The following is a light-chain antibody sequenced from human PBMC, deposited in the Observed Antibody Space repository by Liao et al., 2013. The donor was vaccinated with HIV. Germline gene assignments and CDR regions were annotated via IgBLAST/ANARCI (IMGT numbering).Light chain of an antibody. Sequence: SYELTQPPSVSVAPGKTARITCGGNNIGSKSVHWYQQKPGQAPVLVIYYDSDRPSGIPERFSGSNSGNTATLTISGTQAMDEADYYCQAWDSSTGVFGGGTKLTVL. CDR1: NIGSKS. CDR2: YDS. CDR3: QAWDSSTGV. V-gene: IGLV3-21*01. J-gene: IGLJ2*01.